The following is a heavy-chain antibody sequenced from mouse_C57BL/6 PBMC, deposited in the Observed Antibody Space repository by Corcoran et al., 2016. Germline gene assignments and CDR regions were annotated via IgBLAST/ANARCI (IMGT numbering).Heavy chain of an antibody. D-gene: IGHD2-13*01. CDR1: GYSFTSYY. CDR3: ARSDYYGDYDGYWYFDV. Sequence: QVQLQQSGPELVKPGASVKISCKASGYSFTSYYIHWVKQRPGQGLEWIGWIYPGSGNTKYNEKFKGKATLTADTSSSTAYMQLSSLTSEDSAVYYCARSDYYGDYDGYWYFDVWGTGTTVTVSS. J-gene: IGHJ1*03. V-gene: IGHV1-66*01. CDR2: IYPGSGNT.